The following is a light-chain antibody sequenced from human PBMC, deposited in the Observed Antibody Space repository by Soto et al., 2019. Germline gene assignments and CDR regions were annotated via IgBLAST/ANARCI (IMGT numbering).Light chain of an antibody. J-gene: IGKJ5*01. CDR3: QQYNNWPIT. Sequence: EIMMTQAPATLSVSTGERVPLSCRARQSVGSNLALYQQKPGQAPRLLIYGASTRATGIPARFSDSGSGTDFTLTISSLQSEDFEIYYCQQYNNWPITFGQGTRLEIK. V-gene: IGKV3-15*01. CDR1: QSVGSN. CDR2: GAS.